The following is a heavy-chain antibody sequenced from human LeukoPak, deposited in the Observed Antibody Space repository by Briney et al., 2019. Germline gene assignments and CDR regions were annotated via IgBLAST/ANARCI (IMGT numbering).Heavy chain of an antibody. Sequence: PSETLSLTCTVSGGSISSGSYYWRWIRQPAGKGLEWIGRIYTSGNTKYNPSLKSRVTISVDTSKNQFSLKLSSVTAADTAVYYCARGGDRSFDYWGQGTLVTVSS. V-gene: IGHV4-61*02. CDR1: GGSISSGSYY. J-gene: IGHJ4*02. D-gene: IGHD3-10*01. CDR3: ARGGDRSFDY. CDR2: IYTSGNT.